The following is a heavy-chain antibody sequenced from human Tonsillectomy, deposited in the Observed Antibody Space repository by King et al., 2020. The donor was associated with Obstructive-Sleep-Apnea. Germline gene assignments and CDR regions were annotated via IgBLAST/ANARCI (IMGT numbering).Heavy chain of an antibody. D-gene: IGHD2-15*01. CDR3: ARTVAWVLLIDY. J-gene: IGHJ4*02. CDR2: IYYTGNT. V-gene: IGHV4-39*07. CDR1: TGSINSSGYY. Sequence: QLQESGPGLVKPSETLSLTCIVSTGSINSSGYYWGWIRQPPGKGLEWIGSIYYTGNTYYSPSLQSRVTMSVDTSKNQFSLKLNSVTAADTAVYYCARTVAWVLLIDYWGQGTLVTVSS.